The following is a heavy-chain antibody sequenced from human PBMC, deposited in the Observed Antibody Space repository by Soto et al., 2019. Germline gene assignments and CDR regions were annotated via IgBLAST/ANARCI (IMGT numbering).Heavy chain of an antibody. Sequence: QVTLKESGPVLVKPTETLTLRCTVSGLSITDSEMGVSWIRQPPWQPLEWLAHIDSSGEKSYRTFLKSRLAISKDPSKSQIVLTMKNMDPADTATYYCARRHLAVAVSPWFDPWGQGIPVTVSS. D-gene: IGHD6-19*01. V-gene: IGHV2-26*01. J-gene: IGHJ5*02. CDR3: ARRHLAVAVSPWFDP. CDR1: GLSITDSEMG. CDR2: IDSSGEK.